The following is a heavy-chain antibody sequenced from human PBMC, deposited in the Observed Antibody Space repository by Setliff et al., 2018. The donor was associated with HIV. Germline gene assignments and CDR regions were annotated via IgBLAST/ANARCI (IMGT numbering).Heavy chain of an antibody. CDR3: ARGRRRSSTPYYFDY. Sequence: SETLSLTCGVSGDSITGSFYWAWIRQPPGKGLEWIGYIYYSGSSNYNPSLKSRVTISVDTSNNQFSLKLSSVTAADTAVYYCARGRRRSSTPYYFDYWGQGTLVTVSS. V-gene: IGHV4-59*01. CDR1: GDSITGSFY. CDR2: IYYSGSS. J-gene: IGHJ4*02.